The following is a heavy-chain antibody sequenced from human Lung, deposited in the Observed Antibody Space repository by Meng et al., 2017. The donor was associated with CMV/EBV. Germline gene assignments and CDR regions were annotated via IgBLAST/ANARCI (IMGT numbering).Heavy chain of an antibody. J-gene: IGHJ5*02. CDR1: GYNFIYHW. Sequence: GESXKISCQGSGYNFIYHWIGWVRQMPGQGLEWMGFIHLYDSRAIYSPSFPGQVTISAAQSLNTAYLPWNNLKASDTAIYFYASALNGNYWWFDPWGQGTLVTVSS. D-gene: IGHD1-26*01. CDR2: IHLYDSRA. V-gene: IGHV5-51*01. CDR3: ASALNGNYWWFDP.